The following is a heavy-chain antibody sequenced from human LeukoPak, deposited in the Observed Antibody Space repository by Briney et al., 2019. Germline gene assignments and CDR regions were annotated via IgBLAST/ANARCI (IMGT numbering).Heavy chain of an antibody. Sequence: ASVKVSCKASGYTFTSYGISWVRQAPGQGLEWMGWISADNGNTNYAQKLQGRVTMTTDTSTSTAYMELRSLRSDDTAVYYCARVIVGATANWFDPWGQGTLVTVSS. CDR1: GYTFTSYG. J-gene: IGHJ5*02. CDR3: ARVIVGATANWFDP. V-gene: IGHV1-18*01. CDR2: ISADNGNT. D-gene: IGHD1-26*01.